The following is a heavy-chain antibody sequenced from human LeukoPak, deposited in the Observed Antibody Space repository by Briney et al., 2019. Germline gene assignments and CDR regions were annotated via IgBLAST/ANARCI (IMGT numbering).Heavy chain of an antibody. J-gene: IGHJ4*02. V-gene: IGHV4-59*12. D-gene: IGHD3-10*01. Sequence: PSETLSLTCTVSGGSISSYYWSWIRQPPGKGLEWIGYIYYSGSTNYNPSLKSRVTISVDTSKNQFSLKLSSVTAADTAVYYCARDYGSGSYDIAVTHWGQGTLVTVSS. CDR1: GGSISSYY. CDR2: IYYSGST. CDR3: ARDYGSGSYDIAVTH.